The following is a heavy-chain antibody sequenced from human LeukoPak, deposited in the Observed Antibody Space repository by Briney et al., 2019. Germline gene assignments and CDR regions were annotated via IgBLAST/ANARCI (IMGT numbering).Heavy chain of an antibody. CDR1: GYTFTSYY. CDR2: LNPSGGST. V-gene: IGHV1-46*03. J-gene: IGHJ6*03. CDR3: TRATIFGVVVHYYYMDV. Sequence: ASVKVSCKASGYTFTSYYIHWVRQAPGQGLEWMGILNPSGGSTSYAQKFQGRVTMTRDTSTSTVYMGLSSLRSDDTAVYYCTRATIFGVVVHYYYMDVWGKGTTVTVSS. D-gene: IGHD3-3*01.